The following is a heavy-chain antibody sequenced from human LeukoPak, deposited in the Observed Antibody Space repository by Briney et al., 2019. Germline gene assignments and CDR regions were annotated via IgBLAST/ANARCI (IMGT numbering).Heavy chain of an antibody. CDR1: GGSISSGDYY. J-gene: IGHJ4*02. V-gene: IGHV4-30-4*08. Sequence: NPSQTLSLTCTVSGGSISSGDYYWSWIRQPPGKGLEWIGYIYYSGTTYYNPSLKSRITISIDTCKSQFSLKLSSVTAADTAVYYCARQKRNSSGWYGDYWGQGTLVTASS. D-gene: IGHD6-19*01. CDR2: IYYSGTT. CDR3: ARQKRNSSGWYGDY.